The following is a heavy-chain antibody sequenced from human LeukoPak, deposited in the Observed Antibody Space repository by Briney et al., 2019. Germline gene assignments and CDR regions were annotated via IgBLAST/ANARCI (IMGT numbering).Heavy chain of an antibody. Sequence: PGGSLRLSCAASGFTFSSYWMSWVRQAPEKGLEWVANIKQDGSEKYYVDSVKGRFTISRDNAKNSLYLQMNSLRAEDTAVYYCARDSSGYSNGVWFDPWGQGTLVTVSS. D-gene: IGHD3-22*01. J-gene: IGHJ5*02. CDR2: IKQDGSEK. CDR1: GFTFSSYW. CDR3: ARDSSGYSNGVWFDP. V-gene: IGHV3-7*01.